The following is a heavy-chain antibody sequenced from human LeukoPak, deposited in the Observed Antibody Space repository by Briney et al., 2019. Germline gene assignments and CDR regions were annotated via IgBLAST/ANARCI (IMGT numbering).Heavy chain of an antibody. CDR3: ARETEVPGGRSWDF. V-gene: IGHV4-4*07. CDR1: GGSISSYY. CDR2: IHPSGTT. J-gene: IGHJ4*02. D-gene: IGHD6-19*01. Sequence: SETLSPTCTVSGGSISSYYWSWIRQPAGKGLEWIGRIHPSGTTNHNPSLKSRVIMSLDMSNNQFSLKVRSVTAADTAVYYCARETEVPGGRSWDFWGQGTLVTVSS.